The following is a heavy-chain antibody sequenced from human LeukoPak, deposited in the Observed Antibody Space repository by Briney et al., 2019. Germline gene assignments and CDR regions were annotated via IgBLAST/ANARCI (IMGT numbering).Heavy chain of an antibody. V-gene: IGHV4-38-2*02. CDR2: ICHSGST. D-gene: IGHD4-23*01. CDR1: GYSISSGYY. Sequence: SESLSLTCTVSGYSISSGYYWGWIRQPPGKGREGIGSICHSGSTYDNPSLKGRVIISVDTSKNQSSLKLSSVTAADTAVYCCARVGDNFDFDIWGQGTMVTVSS. J-gene: IGHJ3*02. CDR3: ARVGDNFDFDI.